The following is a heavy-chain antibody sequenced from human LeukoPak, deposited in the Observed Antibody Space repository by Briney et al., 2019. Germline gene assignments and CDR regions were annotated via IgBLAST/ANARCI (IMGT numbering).Heavy chain of an antibody. J-gene: IGHJ6*02. V-gene: IGHV1-58*02. CDR2: IVVGSGNT. CDR1: GFTFTSSA. D-gene: IGHD3-3*01. Sequence: ASVKVSCKASGFTFTSSAMQWVRQARGQRLEWIGWIVVGSGNTNYAQKFQERVTITRDMSTSTAYMELSSLRSEDTAVYYCAALGVNYDFWSGYYEASLAAQPYYYYGMDVWGQGTTVTVSS. CDR3: AALGVNYDFWSGYYEASLAAQPYYYYGMDV.